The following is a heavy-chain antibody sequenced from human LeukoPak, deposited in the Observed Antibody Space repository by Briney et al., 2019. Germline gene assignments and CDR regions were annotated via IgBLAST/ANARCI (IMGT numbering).Heavy chain of an antibody. CDR1: GDSISSANYY. J-gene: IGHJ4*02. V-gene: IGHV4-31*03. CDR3: SRYDILTGRSFEY. D-gene: IGHD3-9*01. Sequence: SQTLSLTCTVSGDSISSANYYWSWIRHHPGKALEWIGYIYYSGTTNYNSSLKSRVSISVDTSKNQFSLKLSSVTAADTAVYYCSRYDILTGRSFEYWGQGTLVTVSS. CDR2: IYYSGTT.